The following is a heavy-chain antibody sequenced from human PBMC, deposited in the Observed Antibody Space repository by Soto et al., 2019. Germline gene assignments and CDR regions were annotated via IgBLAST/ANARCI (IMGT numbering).Heavy chain of an antibody. CDR1: GYRFTRYW. D-gene: IGHD5-12*01. CDR2: IYPGDSDT. Sequence: GESLKISCKGSGYRFTRYWIGWVRQMPGKGLEWMGIIYPGDSDTRYSPSFQGQVTISADKSISTAYLQWSSLKASDTAMYYCARYKYSGYDWHYYYGMDVWGQGTTVTVSS. V-gene: IGHV5-51*01. J-gene: IGHJ6*02. CDR3: ARYKYSGYDWHYYYGMDV.